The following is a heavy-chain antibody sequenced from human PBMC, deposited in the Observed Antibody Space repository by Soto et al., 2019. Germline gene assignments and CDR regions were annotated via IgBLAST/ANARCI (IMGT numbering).Heavy chain of an antibody. CDR3: ARGGVYGGNSHPGWLDP. CDR2: ISSSSNYI. V-gene: IGHV3-21*01. Sequence: GGSLRLSCAASGFTFSNYAMNWVRQAPGNGLEWVASISSSSNYIYYADSLKGRFTVSRDNAKNSLHLQVDSLRAEDTAVYYCARGGVYGGNSHPGWLDPWGQGTLVTVSS. CDR1: GFTFSNYA. D-gene: IGHD4-17*01. J-gene: IGHJ5*02.